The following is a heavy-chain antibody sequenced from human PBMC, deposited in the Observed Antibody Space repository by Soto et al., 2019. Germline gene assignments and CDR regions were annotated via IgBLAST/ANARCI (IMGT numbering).Heavy chain of an antibody. CDR1: GFTSSSYA. J-gene: IGHJ4*02. V-gene: IGHV3-23*01. Sequence: EVPLLESGGGLVQPGGSLRLSCAASGFTSSSYAMSWVRQAAGKGLEWVSAISGSGGSTYYADSVKGRFTISRDNSKNTLYLQMNSLRAEDTAVYYCAKEGGVRGGYFDYWGQGTLVTVSS. CDR2: ISGSGGST. CDR3: AKEGGVRGGYFDY. D-gene: IGHD3-10*01.